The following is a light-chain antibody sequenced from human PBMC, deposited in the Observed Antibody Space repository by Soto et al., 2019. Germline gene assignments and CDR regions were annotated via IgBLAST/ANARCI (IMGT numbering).Light chain of an antibody. Sequence: EILMTQSPATLSVSPGERATPSCRASQTISSNLAWYQHKPGQAPRLLFYGASNRATGIPARFTGSGSGTEFTLTISSLQSEDFAVYSCQQYDNWPPTFGGGTKVDIK. CDR3: QQYDNWPPT. V-gene: IGKV3-15*01. CDR2: GAS. CDR1: QTISSN. J-gene: IGKJ4*01.